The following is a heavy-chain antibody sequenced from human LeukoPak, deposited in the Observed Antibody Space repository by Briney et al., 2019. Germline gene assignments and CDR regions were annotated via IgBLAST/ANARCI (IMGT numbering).Heavy chain of an antibody. V-gene: IGHV4-4*07. D-gene: IGHD3-22*01. CDR2: IYTSGST. CDR1: GGSISSYY. CDR3: ARTHPSPGLLLRRGVFDI. Sequence: NPSETLSLTCTVSGGSISSYYWSWIRQPAGKGLEWIGRIYTSGSTNYNPSLKSRVTMSVDTSKNQFSLKLSSVTAADTAMYYCARTHPSPGLLLRRGVFDIWGQGTMVTVSS. J-gene: IGHJ3*02.